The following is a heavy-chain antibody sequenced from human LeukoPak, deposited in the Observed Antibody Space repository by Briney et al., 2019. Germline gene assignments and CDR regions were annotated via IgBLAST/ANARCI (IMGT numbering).Heavy chain of an antibody. CDR2: ISGSGGST. CDR3: AKGLKGSSWHGDDY. J-gene: IGHJ4*02. D-gene: IGHD6-13*01. Sequence: GGSLRLSCAASGFTFSSYAMSWVRQAPGKGLEWVSAISGSGGSTYYADSVKGRFTISKDNSKNTLYLQMNSLRAEDTAVYYCAKGLKGSSWHGDDYWGQGTLVTVSS. V-gene: IGHV3-23*01. CDR1: GFTFSSYA.